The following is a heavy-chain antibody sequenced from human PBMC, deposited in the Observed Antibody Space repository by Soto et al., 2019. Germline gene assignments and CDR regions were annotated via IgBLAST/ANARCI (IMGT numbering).Heavy chain of an antibody. V-gene: IGHV2-26*01. Sequence: QVTLKESGPVLVKPTETLTLTCTVSGFSLSNARMGVSWIRQPPGKALEWLAHIFSNDEKSYSTSLKSRLTITKDTSKSQVVLTMTNMDPVDTATYYCARMRRVAARPPVGMDVWGQGTTVTVSS. J-gene: IGHJ6*02. CDR3: ARMRRVAARPPVGMDV. D-gene: IGHD6-6*01. CDR2: IFSNDEK. CDR1: GFSLSNARMG.